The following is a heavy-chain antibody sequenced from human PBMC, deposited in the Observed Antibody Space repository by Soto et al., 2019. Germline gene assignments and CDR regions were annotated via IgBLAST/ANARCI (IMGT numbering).Heavy chain of an antibody. CDR2: IYYSGST. CDR3: ASIAMVRGVPY. CDR1: GGSITIGGYY. D-gene: IGHD3-10*01. Sequence: SETLSLTCTVSGGSITIGGYYWSWIRQPPGKGLEWIGYIYYSGSTNYNPSLKSRVTISVDTSKNQFSLKLSSVTAADTAVYYCASIAMVRGVPYWGQGTLVTVSS. J-gene: IGHJ4*02. V-gene: IGHV4-61*08.